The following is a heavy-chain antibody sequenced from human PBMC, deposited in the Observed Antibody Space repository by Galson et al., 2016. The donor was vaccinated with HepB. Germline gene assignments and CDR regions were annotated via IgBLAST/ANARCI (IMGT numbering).Heavy chain of an antibody. CDR1: GGTFSSYG. V-gene: IGHV1-69*13. J-gene: IGHJ4*02. CDR2: IIPIFATA. CDR3: ARVGAPIAGLYYFDY. D-gene: IGHD2-15*01. Sequence: SVKVSCKASGGTFSSYGISWVRQAPGQGLEWMGGIIPIFATANYPQKFQGRVSITADESSSTAYMELSSLRSEDTAVYYCARVGAPIAGLYYFDYWGQGTLVTVSS.